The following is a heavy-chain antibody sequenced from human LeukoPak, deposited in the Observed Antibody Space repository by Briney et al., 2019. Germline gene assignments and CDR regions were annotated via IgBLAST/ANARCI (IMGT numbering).Heavy chain of an antibody. J-gene: IGHJ4*02. CDR3: ARNIGYCSGGSCYSNDY. CDR2: ISAYNGNT. D-gene: IGHD2-15*01. CDR1: GYTFTSYG. Sequence: EASVKVSCKASGYTFTSYGISWVRQAPGQGLEWMGWISAYNGNTNYAQKLQGRVTMTTDTSTSTAYMELRSLRSDDTAVYYCARNIGYCSGGSCYSNDYWGQGTLVTVSS. V-gene: IGHV1-18*01.